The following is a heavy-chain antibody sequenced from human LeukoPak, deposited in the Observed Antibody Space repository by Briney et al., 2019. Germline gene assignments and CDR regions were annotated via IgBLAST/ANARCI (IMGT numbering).Heavy chain of an antibody. Sequence: PGGSLRLSCAASGFTFSSYAMSWVRQAPGKGLEWVSAISGSGGSTYYADSVKGRFTISRDNSKNTLYLQMNSLRAEDTAVYYCAKFDVGDSSGYSLDHWGQGTLVTVSS. J-gene: IGHJ4*02. CDR3: AKFDVGDSSGYSLDH. CDR2: ISGSGGST. CDR1: GFTFSSYA. D-gene: IGHD3-22*01. V-gene: IGHV3-23*01.